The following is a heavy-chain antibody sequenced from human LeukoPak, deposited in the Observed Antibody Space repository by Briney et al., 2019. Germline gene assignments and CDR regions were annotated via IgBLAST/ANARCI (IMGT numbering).Heavy chain of an antibody. D-gene: IGHD3-22*01. J-gene: IGHJ4*02. CDR1: GFTFDDYA. Sequence: GGSLRLSCAASGFTFDDYAMHWVRQAPGKGLEWVSAISGSGGSTYYADSVKGRFTISRDNSKNTLYLQMNSLRAEDTAVYYCAKGGYYYDSSGYSFDYWGQGTLVTVSS. CDR3: AKGGYYYDSSGYSFDY. CDR2: ISGSGGST. V-gene: IGHV3-23*01.